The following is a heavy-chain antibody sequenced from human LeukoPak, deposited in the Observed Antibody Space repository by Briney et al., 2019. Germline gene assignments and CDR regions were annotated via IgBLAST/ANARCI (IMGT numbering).Heavy chain of an antibody. V-gene: IGHV3-53*01. CDR1: GFTVSSNY. J-gene: IGHJ4*02. D-gene: IGHD3-10*01. CDR3: ARILHYYGSGSYPFDY. Sequence: GGSLRLSCAASGFTVSSNYMSWVCQAPGKGLEWVSVIYSGGSTYYADSEKGRFTISRDNSKNTLYLQMNSLRAEDTAVYYCARILHYYGSGSYPFDYWGQGTLVTVSS. CDR2: IYSGGST.